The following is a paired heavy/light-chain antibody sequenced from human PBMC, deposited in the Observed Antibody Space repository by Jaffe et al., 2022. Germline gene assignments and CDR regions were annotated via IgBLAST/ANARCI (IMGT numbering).Heavy chain of an antibody. CDR2: IIPIFDTA. CDR1: GGTGKTLG. J-gene: IGHJ4*02. V-gene: IGHV1-69*05. Sequence: QVQVVQSGTEVKTPGSSVKVSCKLSGGTGKTLGISWVRQAPGQGLEWVGGIIPIFDTANYAQKLQGRVSITTDESRSSSYMELNSLTFEDTAVYYCRRYGSGSYSYFDYWGQGTLVTVSS. D-gene: IGHD3-10*01. CDR3: RRYGSGSYSYFDY.
Light chain of an antibody. J-gene: IGKJ3*01. V-gene: IGKV3-11*01. Sequence: EIVLTQSPATLSLSPGERATLSCRASQSISTDLDWFQHKPGQAPRLLIYDASNRATGIPARFSGSGSGTDFTLSISSLEPEDFAVYYCQERNSWPPAPTFGPGTKVEIK. CDR2: DAS. CDR3: QERNSWPPAPT. CDR1: QSISTD.